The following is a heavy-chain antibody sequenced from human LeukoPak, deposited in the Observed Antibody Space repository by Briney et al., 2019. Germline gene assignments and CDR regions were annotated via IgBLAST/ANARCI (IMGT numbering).Heavy chain of an antibody. D-gene: IGHD1-26*01. CDR2: IGSSGSTV. J-gene: IGHJ4*02. CDR1: GFSFSSYE. CDR3: ARERVTRGSGSYFHDY. Sequence: GGSLRLSCAASGFSFSSYEMNWVRQAPGKGLEWVSYIGSSGSTVYYADSVKGRFTISRDNAKNSLYLQMNSLRDEDTAVYYCARERVTRGSGSYFHDYWGQGTLVTVSS. V-gene: IGHV3-48*03.